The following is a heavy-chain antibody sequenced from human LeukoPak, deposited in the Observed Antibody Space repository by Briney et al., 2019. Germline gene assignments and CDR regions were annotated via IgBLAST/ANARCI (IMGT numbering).Heavy chain of an antibody. CDR1: GFSFSNYW. Sequence: GGSLRLSCVASGFSFSNYWMHWVRQPPGKGLMWVSRINIDGDNIHYADSVKGRFIISRDNAKNTLYLQMNGLRAEDTAVYYCARVIVGATGSDYWGQGTLVTVSS. CDR2: INIDGDNI. J-gene: IGHJ4*02. CDR3: ARVIVGATGSDY. V-gene: IGHV3-74*01. D-gene: IGHD1-26*01.